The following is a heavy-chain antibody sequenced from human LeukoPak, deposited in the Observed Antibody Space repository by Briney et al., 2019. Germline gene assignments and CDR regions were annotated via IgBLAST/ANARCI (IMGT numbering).Heavy chain of an antibody. V-gene: IGHV4-61*01. Sequence: PSETLSLTCTVPGGSVSSGSYYWSWIRQPPGKGLEWIGDIYYTGSTTYNPSLKSRVTISVDTSKNQFSLKVRSVTAADTAVYYCARHSVKSHCTDTTCYRNYFGLDVWGQGTTVTVSS. CDR1: GGSVSSGSYY. D-gene: IGHD2-2*01. CDR2: IYYTGST. CDR3: ARHSVKSHCTDTTCYRNYFGLDV. J-gene: IGHJ6*02.